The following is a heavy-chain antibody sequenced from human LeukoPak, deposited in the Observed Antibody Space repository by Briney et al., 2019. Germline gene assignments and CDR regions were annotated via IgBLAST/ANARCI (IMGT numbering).Heavy chain of an antibody. V-gene: IGHV3-23*01. CDR1: AFTFSTYA. D-gene: IGHD3-9*01. CDR3: QKTAYDILTGVDY. CDR2: ISGSGGST. Sequence: PVWSLGVSCAASAFTFSTYAMSSVRQAPGKRLEWFSAISGSGGSTYYADSVKGRFTISRDNSNNTLYLQMNSLRAEDTVLYFRQKTAYDILTGVDYWGQGTLVTVSS. J-gene: IGHJ4*02.